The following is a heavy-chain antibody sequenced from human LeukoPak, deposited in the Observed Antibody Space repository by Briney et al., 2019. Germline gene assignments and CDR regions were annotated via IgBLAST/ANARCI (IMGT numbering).Heavy chain of an antibody. D-gene: IGHD5-12*01. J-gene: IGHJ3*02. CDR2: IYSGGST. CDR1: GGSISGSSYY. V-gene: IGHV4-39*01. CDR3: ARHSRSGSGGYENAFDI. Sequence: SETLSLTCTVSGGSISGSSYYWDWIRQSPGKGLEWIGNIYSGGSTYYTPSLKSRVTISVYTSKNQFSLKLSSVTAADTAIYFCARHSRSGSGGYENAFDIWGQGTMVTVSS.